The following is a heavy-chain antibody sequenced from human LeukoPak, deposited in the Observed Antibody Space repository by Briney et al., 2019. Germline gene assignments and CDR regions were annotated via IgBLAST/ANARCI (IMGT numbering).Heavy chain of an antibody. D-gene: IGHD6-19*01. Sequence: GGSLRLSCVASGFTFKNSWMHWVRQAPGKGLVWVSRMDADGSNTHYVDSVKGRFTISRDNAKDTLYLQMNSLRVEDTAVYYCARGGWYLYNALDIWGHGTLVTVSS. V-gene: IGHV3-74*01. CDR2: MDADGSNT. J-gene: IGHJ3*02. CDR1: GFTFKNSW. CDR3: ARGGWYLYNALDI.